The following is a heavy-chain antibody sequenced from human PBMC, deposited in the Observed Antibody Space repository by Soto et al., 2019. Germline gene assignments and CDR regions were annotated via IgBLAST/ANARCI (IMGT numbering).Heavy chain of an antibody. CDR2: ISYDGSNK. CDR3: ARDRTITIFGVVIPQSLEYPRVGAFDI. CDR1: GFTFSSYA. V-gene: IGHV3-30-3*01. D-gene: IGHD3-3*01. J-gene: IGHJ3*02. Sequence: GGSLRLSCAASGFTFSSYAMHWVRQAPGKGLEWVAVISYDGSNKYYADSVKGRFTISRDNSKNTLYLQMNSLRAEDTAVYYCARDRTITIFGVVIPQSLEYPRVGAFDIWGQGTMVTVSS.